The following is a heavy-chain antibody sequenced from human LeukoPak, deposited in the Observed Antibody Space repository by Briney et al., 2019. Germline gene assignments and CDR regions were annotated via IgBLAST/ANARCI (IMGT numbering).Heavy chain of an antibody. J-gene: IGHJ6*02. D-gene: IGHD5-12*01. V-gene: IGHV1-69*04. Sequence: GASVKVSCKASGGTFSSYAISWVRQAPGQGLEWMGRIIPILGIANYAQKFQGRVTITTDNSKNTAYMELSSLRSEDTAVYYCARIRLERQHYYYYYRMDVWGQGTTVTVSS. CDR3: ARIRLERQHYYYYYRMDV. CDR2: IIPILGIA. CDR1: GGTFSSYA.